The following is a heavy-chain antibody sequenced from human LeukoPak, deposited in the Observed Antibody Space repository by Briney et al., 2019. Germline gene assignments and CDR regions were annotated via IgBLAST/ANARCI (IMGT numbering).Heavy chain of an antibody. CDR1: GFTFSSYA. J-gene: IGHJ3*02. Sequence: GRSLRLSCAASGFTFSSYAMHWVRQAPGKGLEWVAVISYDGSNKYYADSVKGRFTISRDNSKNTLYLQMNSLRAEDTAVYYCARDDYSDYKAFDIWGQGTMVTVSS. CDR3: ARDDYSDYKAFDI. D-gene: IGHD4-11*01. V-gene: IGHV3-30-3*01. CDR2: ISYDGSNK.